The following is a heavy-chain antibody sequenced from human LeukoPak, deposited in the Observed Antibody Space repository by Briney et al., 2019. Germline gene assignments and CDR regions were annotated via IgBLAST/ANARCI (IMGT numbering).Heavy chain of an antibody. J-gene: IGHJ4*02. Sequence: GASVKVSCKASGYTFTGYYMHWVRQAPGQGLEWMGWINPNSGGTNYAQKFQGRVTMTRDMSTSTVYMELSSLRSEDTAVYYCARARYSSGRGQYYFDYWGQGTLVTVSS. CDR1: GYTFTGYY. CDR3: ARARYSSGRGQYYFDY. CDR2: INPNSGGT. D-gene: IGHD6-25*01. V-gene: IGHV1-2*02.